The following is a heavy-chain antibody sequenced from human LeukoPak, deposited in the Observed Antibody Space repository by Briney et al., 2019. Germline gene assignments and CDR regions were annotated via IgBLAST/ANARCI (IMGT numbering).Heavy chain of an antibody. Sequence: PSETLSLTCTVSGGSITSYYWSWIRQPPGKGLEWIGYIYYSGSANYNPSLKSRVTISVDTSKNQFSLKLGSVTAADTAVYYCARDKQDDILTGPDYWGQGTLVTVSS. CDR3: ARDKQDDILTGPDY. J-gene: IGHJ4*02. CDR2: IYYSGSA. CDR1: GGSITSYY. V-gene: IGHV4-59*12. D-gene: IGHD3-9*01.